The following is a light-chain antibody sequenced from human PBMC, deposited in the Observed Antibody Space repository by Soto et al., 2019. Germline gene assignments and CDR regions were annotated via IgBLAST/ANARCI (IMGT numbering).Light chain of an antibody. CDR2: EVT. J-gene: IGLJ1*01. CDR3: SSYTSSSTLV. V-gene: IGLV2-14*01. Sequence: QSALTQPASVSGSPGQSITISCTGTSSDVGGYNSVSWYQQHPGKAPKLIIYEVTHRPSGVSNRFSGSKSGNTASLTISGLQAEDEADYYCSSYTSSSTLVFGTGTKVTVL. CDR1: SSDVGGYNS.